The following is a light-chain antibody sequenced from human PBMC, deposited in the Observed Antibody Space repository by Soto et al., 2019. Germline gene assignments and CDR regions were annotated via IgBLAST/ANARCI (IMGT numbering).Light chain of an antibody. V-gene: IGKV3-11*01. Sequence: EIVLTQSPATLSLSPGERATLACRASQSVKNYLAWYQQKPGQAPRLLIYDISNRAAGVPARFSGSGSGTDFTLTISRLEPEDFAVYYYQQRNSWPWLTFGGGTRVELK. J-gene: IGKJ4*01. CDR2: DIS. CDR1: QSVKNY. CDR3: QQRNSWPWLT.